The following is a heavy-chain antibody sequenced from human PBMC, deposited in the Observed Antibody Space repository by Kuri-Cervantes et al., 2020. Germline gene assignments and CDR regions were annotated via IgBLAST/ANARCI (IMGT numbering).Heavy chain of an antibody. CDR3: ARYYYDSSLSPRYYYYYGMDV. J-gene: IGHJ6*02. CDR1: GFTFSSYA. V-gene: IGHV3-30-3*01. CDR2: ISYDGSNK. Sequence: GESLKISCAASGFTFSSYAMHWVRQAPGKGLEWVAVISYDGSNKYYADSVKGRFTISRDNSKNTLYLQMNSLRADDTAVYYCARYYYDSSLSPRYYYYYGMDVWGQGTTVTVSS. D-gene: IGHD3-22*01.